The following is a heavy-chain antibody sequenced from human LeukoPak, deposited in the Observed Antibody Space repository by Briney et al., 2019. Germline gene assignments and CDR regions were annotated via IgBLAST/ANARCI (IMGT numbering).Heavy chain of an antibody. Sequence: GGSLRLSCAASGFTFSSYDMHWVRQATGKGLEWVSAIGTAGDTYYPGSVKGRFTISRENAKNSLYLQMNSLRAGDTAVYYCAKGSPGGGIDYWGQGTLVTVSS. CDR1: GFTFSSYD. CDR3: AKGSPGGGIDY. D-gene: IGHD3-10*01. CDR2: IGTAGDT. J-gene: IGHJ4*02. V-gene: IGHV3-13*01.